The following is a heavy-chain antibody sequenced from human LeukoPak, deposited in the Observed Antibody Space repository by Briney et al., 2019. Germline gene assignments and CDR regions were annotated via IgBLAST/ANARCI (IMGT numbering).Heavy chain of an antibody. Sequence: SQTLSLTCAISGDSVSRNSAAWNWIRQSPSRGLEWLGRTYYRSKWYNDYAVSVESRITINPDTSKNQFSLQLNSVTPEDTAVYYCARADGDRDGYNFWFDPWGQGTLVTVSS. D-gene: IGHD5-24*01. CDR3: ARADGDRDGYNFWFDP. CDR2: TYYRSKWYN. J-gene: IGHJ5*02. CDR1: GDSVSRNSAA. V-gene: IGHV6-1*01.